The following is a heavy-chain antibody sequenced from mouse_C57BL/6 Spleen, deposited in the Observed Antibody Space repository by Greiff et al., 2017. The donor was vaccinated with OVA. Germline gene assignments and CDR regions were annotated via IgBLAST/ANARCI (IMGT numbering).Heavy chain of an antibody. CDR1: GFTFSSYA. V-gene: IGHV5-9-1*02. D-gene: IGHD1-1*01. CDR3: TRGYYYGSSYEYFDV. CDR2: ISSGGDYI. Sequence: DVHLVESGEGLVKPGGSLKLSCAASGFTFSSYAMSWVRQTPEKRLEWVAYISSGGDYIYYADTVKGRFTISRDNARNTLYLQMSSLKSEDTAMYYCTRGYYYGSSYEYFDVWGTGTTVTVSS. J-gene: IGHJ1*03.